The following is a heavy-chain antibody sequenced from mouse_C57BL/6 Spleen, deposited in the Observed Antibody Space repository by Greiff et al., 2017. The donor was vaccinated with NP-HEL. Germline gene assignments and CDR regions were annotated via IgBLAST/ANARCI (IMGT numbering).Heavy chain of an antibody. CDR3: AIIYYGYDEDYFDY. J-gene: IGHJ2*01. CDR2: IYPGDGDT. Sequence: QVHVKQSGPELVKPGASVKISCKASGYAFSSSWMNWVKQRPGKGLEWIGRIYPGDGDTNYNGKFKGKATLTADKSSSTAYMQLSSLTSEDSAVYFCAIIYYGYDEDYFDYWGQGTTLTVSS. CDR1: GYAFSSSW. V-gene: IGHV1-82*01. D-gene: IGHD2-2*01.